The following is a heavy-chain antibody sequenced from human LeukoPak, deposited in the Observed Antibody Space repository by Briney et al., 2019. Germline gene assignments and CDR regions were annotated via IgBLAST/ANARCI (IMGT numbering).Heavy chain of an antibody. D-gene: IGHD3-22*01. Sequence: SETLSLTCGVSGGSISTYYWSWIRQPAGQGLEWIGRIYISGSTKYNPSLKSRITMSADTSKNQFSLNLSSVTAADTAVYYCARTSGYREYYFDYWGQGTLVTVSS. CDR3: ARTSGYREYYFDY. J-gene: IGHJ4*02. CDR1: GGSISTYY. V-gene: IGHV4-4*07. CDR2: IYISGST.